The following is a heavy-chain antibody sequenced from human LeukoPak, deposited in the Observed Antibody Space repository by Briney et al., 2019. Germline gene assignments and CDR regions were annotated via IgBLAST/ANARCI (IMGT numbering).Heavy chain of an antibody. V-gene: IGHV1-2*02. Sequence: ASVKVSCKASGYTFTGYYMHWVRQAPGQGLEWMRWINPNSGGTNYAQKFQGRVTMTRDTSISTAYMELSRLRSDDTAVYYCARDPTYSSGWGDYYYYGMDVWGQGTTVTVSS. D-gene: IGHD6-19*01. CDR2: INPNSGGT. CDR1: GYTFTGYY. CDR3: ARDPTYSSGWGDYYYYGMDV. J-gene: IGHJ6*02.